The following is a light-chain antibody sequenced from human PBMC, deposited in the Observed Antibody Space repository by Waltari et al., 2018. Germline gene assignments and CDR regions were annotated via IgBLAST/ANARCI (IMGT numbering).Light chain of an antibody. CDR3: SAWDSILRVVV. CDR2: RNK. V-gene: IGLV10-54*04. CDR1: RQQVGDQG. J-gene: IGLJ3*02. Sequence: QAGLTQPPSESKGLRQTATPTCTGNRQQVGDQGALRLQQHQGHPPKLLSYRNKLRPSGVSERFSASRSGNTASLTITGLQPEDEADYYCSAWDSILRVVVFGGGTKLTVL.